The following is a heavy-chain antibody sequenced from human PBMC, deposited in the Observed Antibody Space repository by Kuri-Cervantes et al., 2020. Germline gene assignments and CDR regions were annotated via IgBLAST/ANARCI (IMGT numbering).Heavy chain of an antibody. CDR1: GGSISSNNYY. CDR3: ARRSMVRGVDY. D-gene: IGHD3-10*01. J-gene: IGHJ4*02. V-gene: IGHV4-39*01. Sequence: SETLSLTCTVSGGSISSNNYYWGWIRQPAGKGLDWIGSVYYSGSTDYKPSLQSRVTMSMHTSKSQISLNLSSVTAADTAVYFCARRSMVRGVDYWGQGTLVTVSS. CDR2: VYYSGST.